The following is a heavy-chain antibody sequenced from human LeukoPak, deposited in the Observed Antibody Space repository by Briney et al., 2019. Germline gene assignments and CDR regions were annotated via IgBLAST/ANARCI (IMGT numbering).Heavy chain of an antibody. CDR2: INTYNGNT. J-gene: IGHJ5*02. V-gene: IGHV1-18*01. CDR3: ARAIKADRRGSWFDP. Sequence: ASVKVSCKASGYTFTSYGVTWVRQAPGQGLEWMGWINTYNGNTNYAQKLQGRVTMTTDTSTSTAYVELRSLRSDDTAVYYCARAIKADRRGSWFDPWGQGTLVTVSS. D-gene: IGHD6-6*01. CDR1: GYTFTSYG.